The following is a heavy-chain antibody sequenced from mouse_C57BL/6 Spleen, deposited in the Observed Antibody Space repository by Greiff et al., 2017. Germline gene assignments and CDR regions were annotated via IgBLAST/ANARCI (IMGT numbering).Heavy chain of an antibody. CDR3: ARLPYGRRDPHFDY. V-gene: IGHV1-69*01. D-gene: IGHD1-1*01. CDR2: IDPSDSYT. J-gene: IGHJ2*01. Sequence: QVQLQQPGAELVMPGASVKLSCKASGYTFTSYWMHWVKQRPGQGLEWIGEIDPSDSYTNYNQQFKGKSTLTVDKSSSTAYMQLSSLTSEDAAVYYCARLPYGRRDPHFDYWGQGTTLTVSS. CDR1: GYTFTSYW.